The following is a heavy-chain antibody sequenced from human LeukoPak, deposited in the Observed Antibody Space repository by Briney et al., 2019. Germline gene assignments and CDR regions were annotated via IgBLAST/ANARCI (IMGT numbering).Heavy chain of an antibody. CDR3: ARDHYDFWSGTPPGY. J-gene: IGHJ4*02. V-gene: IGHV3-15*01. CDR2: IKSKTDGGTT. D-gene: IGHD3-3*01. CDR1: GFTFSNAW. Sequence: GGSLRLSCAASGFTFSNAWMSWVRQAPGKGLEWVGRIKSKTDGGTTDYAAPVKGRFTISRDDSKNTLYLQMNSLRAEDTAVYYCARDHYDFWSGTPPGYWGQGTLVTVSS.